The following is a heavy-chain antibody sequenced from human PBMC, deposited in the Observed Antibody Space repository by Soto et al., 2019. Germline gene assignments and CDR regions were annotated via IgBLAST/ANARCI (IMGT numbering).Heavy chain of an antibody. J-gene: IGHJ4*02. D-gene: IGHD4-17*01. V-gene: IGHV3-23*01. CDR1: GFTFSGYA. Sequence: EVQLLESGGDLVQPGRSLRLSCAASGFTFSGYAMRWVRQAPGKGLEWVSVIHGGGNSAYYADSVKGRFTISRDNFKNHLYLQMSSLGREDTAVYYCAKNRRRVTTSWHFDYWGQGTLVTVSS. CDR2: IHGGGNSA. CDR3: AKNRRRVTTSWHFDY.